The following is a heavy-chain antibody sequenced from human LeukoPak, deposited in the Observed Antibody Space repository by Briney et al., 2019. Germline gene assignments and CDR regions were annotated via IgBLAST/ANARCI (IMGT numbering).Heavy chain of an antibody. V-gene: IGHV4-39*02. Sequence: PSETLSLTCAVSGASIDNSNYYWGWIRRPPGKDLQWIGCIDYSGSTYYNPSLKSRVTISVDTSKNHFYLKLSSVTAADTAVYYCARRRYDFWTTNRRFWPFDPWGQGTLVTVSS. D-gene: IGHD3-3*01. CDR1: GASIDNSNYY. CDR3: ARRRYDFWTTNRRFWPFDP. J-gene: IGHJ5*02. CDR2: IDYSGST.